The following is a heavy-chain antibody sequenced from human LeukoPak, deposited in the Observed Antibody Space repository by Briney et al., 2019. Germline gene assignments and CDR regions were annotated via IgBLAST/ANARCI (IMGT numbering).Heavy chain of an antibody. CDR2: INHSGST. D-gene: IGHD3-3*01. J-gene: IGHJ4*02. Sequence: SETLSLTCAVYGGSFSGYYWSWIRQPPGKGLEWIGEINHSGSTNYNPSLKSRVTISVDTSKNQFSLKLSSVTAADTAVYYCARFRPLRFLEWQYYFDYWGQGTLGTVSS. V-gene: IGHV4-34*01. CDR3: ARFRPLRFLEWQYYFDY. CDR1: GGSFSGYY.